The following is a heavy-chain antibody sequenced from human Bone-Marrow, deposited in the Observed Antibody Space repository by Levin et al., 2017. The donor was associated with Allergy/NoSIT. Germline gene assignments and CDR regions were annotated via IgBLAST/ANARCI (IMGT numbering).Heavy chain of an antibody. CDR2: ITSNGRHI. Sequence: GGSLRLSCAASGLTFTTYSVHWVRQAPGKGLDWVSSITSNGRHIYSADSVKGRFTISRDNAKNSVYLQMDSLSADDTAVYYCARDPSDTVMINNYFYGLDVWGQGTTVIVSS. CDR1: GLTFTTYS. V-gene: IGHV3-21*01. CDR3: ARDPSDTVMINNYFYGLDV. D-gene: IGHD5-18*01. J-gene: IGHJ6*02.